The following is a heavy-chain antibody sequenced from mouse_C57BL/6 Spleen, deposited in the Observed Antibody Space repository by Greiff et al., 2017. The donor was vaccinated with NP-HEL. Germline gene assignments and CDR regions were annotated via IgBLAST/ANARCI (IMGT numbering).Heavy chain of an antibody. D-gene: IGHD2-1*01. Sequence: QVQLKQSGPELVKPGASVKISCKASGYAFSSSWMNWVKQRPGKGLEWIGRIYPGDGDTNYNGKFKGKATLTADKSSSTAYMQLSSLTSEDSAVYFCAREGVYYGNFHWGQGTTLTVSS. CDR3: AREGVYYGNFH. J-gene: IGHJ2*01. V-gene: IGHV1-82*01. CDR1: GYAFSSSW. CDR2: IYPGDGDT.